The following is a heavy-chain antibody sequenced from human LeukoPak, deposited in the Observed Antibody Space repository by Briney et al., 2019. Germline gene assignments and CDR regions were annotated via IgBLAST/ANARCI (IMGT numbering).Heavy chain of an antibody. CDR1: GGTFSSYT. D-gene: IGHD6-13*01. Sequence: GASVKVSCKASGGTFSSYTISWVRQAPGQGLEWMGGIIPIFGTANYAQKFQGRVTITADESTSTASMELSSLRSEDTAVYYCARGLYSSSWYAPLDYWSQGTLVTVSS. CDR2: IIPIFGTA. CDR3: ARGLYSSSWYAPLDY. V-gene: IGHV1-69*13. J-gene: IGHJ4*02.